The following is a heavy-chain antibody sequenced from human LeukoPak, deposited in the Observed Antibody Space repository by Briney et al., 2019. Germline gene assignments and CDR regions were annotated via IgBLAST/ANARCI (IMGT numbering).Heavy chain of an antibody. CDR2: INHSGST. Sequence: PSETLSLTCAVYGGSFSGYYWSWIRQPPGKGLEWIGEINHSGSTNNNPSLKSRVTISVDTSKNQFSLKLSSVTAADTAMYYCARDRIAGYAYYYYMDVWGKGTTVTVSS. CDR1: GGSFSGYY. V-gene: IGHV4-34*01. CDR3: ARDRIAGYAYYYYMDV. D-gene: IGHD3-16*01. J-gene: IGHJ6*03.